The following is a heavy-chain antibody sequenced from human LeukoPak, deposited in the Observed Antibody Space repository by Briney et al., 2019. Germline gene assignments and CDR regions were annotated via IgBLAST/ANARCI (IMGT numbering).Heavy chain of an antibody. J-gene: IGHJ4*02. V-gene: IGHV3-64*01. CDR3: ARAVEGYSSGWYVWGTFDY. Sequence: GGSLRLSCAASGFTFSSYAMHWVRQAPGKGLEYVSAISSNGGSTYYANSVKGRFTISRDNSKNTLYLQMGSLRAEDMAVYYCARAVEGYSSGWYVWGTFDYWGQGTLVTVSS. CDR2: ISSNGGST. D-gene: IGHD6-19*01. CDR1: GFTFSSYA.